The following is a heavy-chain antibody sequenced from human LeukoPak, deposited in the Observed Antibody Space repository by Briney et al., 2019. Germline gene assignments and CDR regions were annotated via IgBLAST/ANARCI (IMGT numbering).Heavy chain of an antibody. J-gene: IGHJ5*02. CDR3: ARGGSGWYGGYNWFDP. Sequence: ASLKVSCKASGYTFTSYDINWVRQATGQGLEWMGWMNPNSGNTGYAQKVQGRVTMTRNTSISTAYMELSSLRSEDTAVYYCARGGSGWYGGYNWFDPWGQGTLVTVSS. D-gene: IGHD6-19*01. CDR1: GYTFTSYD. V-gene: IGHV1-8*01. CDR2: MNPNSGNT.